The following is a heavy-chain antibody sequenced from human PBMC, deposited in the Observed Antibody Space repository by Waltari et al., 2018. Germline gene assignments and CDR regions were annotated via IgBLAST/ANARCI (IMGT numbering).Heavy chain of an antibody. CDR1: GFTFSSYR. CDR2: ISSSSSYI. Sequence: EVQLVESGGGLVKPGGSLRLSCAASGFTFSSYRMNWVRQAPGKGLEWVSSISSSSSYIYYADSVKGRFTISRDNAKNSLYLQMNSLRAEDTAVYYCARDGSYGDFHDAFDIWGQGTMVTVSS. J-gene: IGHJ3*02. CDR3: ARDGSYGDFHDAFDI. D-gene: IGHD4-17*01. V-gene: IGHV3-21*01.